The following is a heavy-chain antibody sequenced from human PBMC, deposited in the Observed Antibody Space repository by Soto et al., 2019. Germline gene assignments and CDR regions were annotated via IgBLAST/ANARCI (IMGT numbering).Heavy chain of an antibody. D-gene: IGHD2-2*01. Sequence: PGESLKISCKGSGYSFTIYWISWVRQXPGKGLEWMGRIDPSDSYTNYSPSFQGHVTISADKSISTAYLQWSSLKASDTAMYYCARHGSSTSSFYSRYYYGMDVWGQGTTVTVS. CDR1: GYSFTIYW. CDR2: IDPSDSYT. CDR3: ARHGSSTSSFYSRYYYGMDV. J-gene: IGHJ6*02. V-gene: IGHV5-10-1*01.